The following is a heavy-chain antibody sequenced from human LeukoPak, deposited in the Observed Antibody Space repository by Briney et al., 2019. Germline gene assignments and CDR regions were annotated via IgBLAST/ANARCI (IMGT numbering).Heavy chain of an antibody. CDR2: ISGPGSST. D-gene: IGHD3-10*01. V-gene: IGHV3-23*01. Sequence: GSLRLSCAASGFTFSSYAMSWVRQAPGKGLEWVSAISGPGSSTYYADSVKGRFTISRDNSKNTLYLQMNSLRAEDTAVYYCAKDFLGRFGEPDYWGQGTLVTVSS. CDR3: AKDFLGRFGEPDY. J-gene: IGHJ4*02. CDR1: GFTFSSYA.